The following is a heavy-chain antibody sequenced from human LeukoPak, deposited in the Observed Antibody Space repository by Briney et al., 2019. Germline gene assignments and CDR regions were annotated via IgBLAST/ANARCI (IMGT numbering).Heavy chain of an antibody. CDR3: ARDPYSGSYGAYYYYYMDV. CDR2: INPNSGGT. J-gene: IGHJ6*03. D-gene: IGHD1-26*01. V-gene: IGHV1-2*02. Sequence: ASVKVSCKASGYTFTGYYMHWVRQAPGQGLEWMGWINPNSGGTNYAQKFQGRVTMTRDTSISTAYMELSRLRSDDPAVYYCARDPYSGSYGAYYYYYMDVWGKGTTVTISS. CDR1: GYTFTGYY.